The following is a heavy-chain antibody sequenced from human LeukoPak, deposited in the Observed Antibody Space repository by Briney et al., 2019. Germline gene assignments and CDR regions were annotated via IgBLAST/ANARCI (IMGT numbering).Heavy chain of an antibody. CDR1: GYTLTELS. CDR3: ATAGLIAVAGAFDY. Sequence: ASVKVSCKVSGYTLTELSMHWVRQAPGKGLEWMGGFDPEDGETIYAQKFQGRVTMTEDTSTDTACMELSSLRSEDTAVYYCATAGLIAVAGAFDYWGQGTLVTVSS. CDR2: FDPEDGET. V-gene: IGHV1-24*01. J-gene: IGHJ4*02. D-gene: IGHD6-19*01.